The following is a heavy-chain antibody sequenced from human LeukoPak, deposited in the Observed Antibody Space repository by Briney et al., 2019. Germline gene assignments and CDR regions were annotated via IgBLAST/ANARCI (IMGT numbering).Heavy chain of an antibody. V-gene: IGHV3-30-3*01. Sequence: GGSLRLSCEASGFTFRSYAMHWVRQAPGKGLEWVAVISFDGNNISYADSVKGRFTISRDSSKSTLYLQMNSLRAEDTAVYFCARGTPSPRYYYYGMDVWGQGTTVTVSS. CDR1: GFTFRSYA. J-gene: IGHJ6*02. CDR2: ISFDGNNI. CDR3: ARGTPSPRYYYYGMDV. D-gene: IGHD1-14*01.